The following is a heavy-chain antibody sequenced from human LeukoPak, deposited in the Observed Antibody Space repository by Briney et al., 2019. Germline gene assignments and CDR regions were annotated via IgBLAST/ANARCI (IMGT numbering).Heavy chain of an antibody. CDR3: ARGYYYDRD. V-gene: IGHV4-34*01. CDR1: GGSFSGYY. Sequence: SETLSLTCAVYGGSFSGYYWSWIRQPPGKGLEWIGEINHSGSTNYNPSLKSRVTISVDTSKNQFSLKLSSATAADTAVYYCARGYYYDRDWGQGTQVTVSS. CDR2: INHSGST. D-gene: IGHD3-22*01. J-gene: IGHJ4*02.